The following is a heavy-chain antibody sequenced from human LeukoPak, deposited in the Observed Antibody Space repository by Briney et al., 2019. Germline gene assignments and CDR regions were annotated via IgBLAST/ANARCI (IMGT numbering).Heavy chain of an antibody. CDR1: GGSISSYY. D-gene: IGHD2-21*01. CDR3: ARLPAIRRESYYYMDV. CDR2: IYYSGST. V-gene: IGHV4-59*01. J-gene: IGHJ6*03. Sequence: PSETLSLTCAVYGGSISSYYWSWIRQPPGKGLEWIGYIYYSGSTNYNPSLKSRVTISVDTSKNQFSLKLSSVTAADTAVYYCARLPAIRRESYYYMDVWGKGTTVTISS.